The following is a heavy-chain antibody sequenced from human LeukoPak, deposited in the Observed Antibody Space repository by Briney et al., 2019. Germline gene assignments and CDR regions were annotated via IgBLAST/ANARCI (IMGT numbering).Heavy chain of an antibody. Sequence: SETLSLTCTVSGGSISRDSYYWTWIRQPAGKGLEWIGRIYTSGNTNFNPSLNSRVAMSIDTSKNQFSLRLSSVTAADTAVYYCAGDTVYGDNNWFDSWGQGTLVTVSS. CDR2: IYTSGNT. D-gene: IGHD4-17*01. J-gene: IGHJ5*01. V-gene: IGHV4-61*02. CDR3: AGDTVYGDNNWFDS. CDR1: GGSISRDSYY.